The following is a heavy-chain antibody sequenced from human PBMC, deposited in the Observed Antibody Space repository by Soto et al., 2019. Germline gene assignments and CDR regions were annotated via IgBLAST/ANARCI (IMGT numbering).Heavy chain of an antibody. CDR2: ISAYNGNT. Sequence: QVQLVQSGAEVKKPGASVKVSCKASGYTFTSYGISWVRQAPGQGLEWMGWISAYNGNTNYAQKLQGRVTMTTDTSTSTAYMELRSLRSDDTAVYYCARWRWSQRTYYYGSGSYYGMDVWGQGTTVTVSS. V-gene: IGHV1-18*01. CDR3: ARWRWSQRTYYYGSGSYYGMDV. CDR1: GYTFTSYG. D-gene: IGHD3-10*01. J-gene: IGHJ6*02.